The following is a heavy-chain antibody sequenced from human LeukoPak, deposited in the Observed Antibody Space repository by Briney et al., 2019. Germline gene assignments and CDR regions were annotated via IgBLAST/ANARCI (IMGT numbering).Heavy chain of an antibody. J-gene: IGHJ4*02. V-gene: IGHV3-74*01. CDR1: GFTFSKYW. CDR3: ATKQWLAPPPDS. Sequence: PGGSLRLSCAASGFTFSKYWMLWVRHAPGKGLESVSRINTDGPVPTYADSVKGRFTVSRDNADNTMCLQMNSGRDEHTAVYYCATKQWLAPPPDSWGQGTPVTVSS. CDR2: INTDGPVP. D-gene: IGHD6-19*01.